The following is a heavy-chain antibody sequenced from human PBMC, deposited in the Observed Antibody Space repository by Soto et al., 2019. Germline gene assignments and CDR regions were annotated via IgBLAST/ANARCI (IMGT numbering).Heavy chain of an antibody. CDR3: ARANYRPYYFDY. CDR2: IYYSGST. CDR1: GGSISSYY. Sequence: SETLSLTCTVSGGSISSYYWSWIRQPPGKGLEWIGYIYYSGSTNYNPSLKSRVTISVDTSKNQFSLKLSSVTAADTAVYYCARANYRPYYFDYWGQGTLVTVSS. V-gene: IGHV4-59*01. D-gene: IGHD1-7*01. J-gene: IGHJ4*02.